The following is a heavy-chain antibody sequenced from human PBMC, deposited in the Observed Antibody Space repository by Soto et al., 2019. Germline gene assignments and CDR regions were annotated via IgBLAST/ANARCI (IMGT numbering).Heavy chain of an antibody. Sequence: QVQLVQSGAELRKPGSSVKVSCKASGGTFSDSTINWVRQAPGQRLEWMGGIIPIFDTANYAEKFQGRVTITADESTSTSFMEVSSLRSEDTAVYYCARNGTLTGYSDGMDVWGQGTMVTVSS. V-gene: IGHV1-69*01. CDR2: IIPIFDTA. D-gene: IGHD1-1*01. J-gene: IGHJ6*02. CDR1: GGTFSDST. CDR3: ARNGTLTGYSDGMDV.